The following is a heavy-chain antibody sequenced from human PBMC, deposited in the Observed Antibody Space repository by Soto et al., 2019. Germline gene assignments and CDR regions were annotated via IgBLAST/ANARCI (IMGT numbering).Heavy chain of an antibody. D-gene: IGHD4-17*01. CDR1: GGSISSGGYS. J-gene: IGHJ4*02. Sequence: SETLSLTCAVSGGSISSGGYSWGWIRQPPGKGLEWIGYIYHSGSTYYNPSLKSRVTISLDMSRNHFSLNLSSVTAADTAVYYCARDSDYGDYYFDYWGQGTLVTVSS. CDR2: IYHSGST. V-gene: IGHV4-30-2*01. CDR3: ARDSDYGDYYFDY.